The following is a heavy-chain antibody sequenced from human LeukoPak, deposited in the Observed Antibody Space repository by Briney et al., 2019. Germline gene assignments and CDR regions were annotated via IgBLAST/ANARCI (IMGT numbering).Heavy chain of an antibody. CDR1: GFTFDDYD. V-gene: IGHV3-9*03. CDR3: AKGTYYDFWSGYSFDP. D-gene: IGHD3-3*01. Sequence: GRSLSLSCAASGFTFDDYDMHWVRQAPGKSLEWVSGISWNSGNIGYADSVKGRFTISRDNAKKSLYLQMNSLRAEDMALYYCAKGTYYDFWSGYSFDPWGQGTLVTASS. J-gene: IGHJ5*02. CDR2: ISWNSGNI.